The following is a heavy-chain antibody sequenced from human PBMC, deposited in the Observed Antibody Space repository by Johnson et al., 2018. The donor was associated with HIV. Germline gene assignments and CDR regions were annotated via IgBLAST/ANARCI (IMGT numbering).Heavy chain of an antibody. CDR3: ASLPIAARPPTDAFDI. V-gene: IGHV3-30*04. Sequence: QVQLVESGGGVVQPGRSLRLSCAASGFTFSRYAMHWVRQAPGKGLEWVAVIWYDGSNKYYADSVKGRFTISRDNAKNTLYLQMNSLRAEDTAVYYCASLPIAARPPTDAFDIWGQGTMVTVSS. D-gene: IGHD6-6*01. CDR2: IWYDGSNK. J-gene: IGHJ3*02. CDR1: GFTFSRYA.